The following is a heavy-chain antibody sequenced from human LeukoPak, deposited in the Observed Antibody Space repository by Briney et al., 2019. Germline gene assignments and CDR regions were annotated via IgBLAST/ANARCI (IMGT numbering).Heavy chain of an antibody. D-gene: IGHD3-3*01. CDR1: GGSISSGDYY. V-gene: IGHV4-30-4*01. Sequence: SETLSLTCTVSGGSISSGDYYWSWIRQPPGKGLEWIGYIYYSGSTYYNPSLKSRVTISVDTSKNQFSLKPSSVTAADTAVYYCARAPKYYDFWSGYLYFDYWGQETLVTVSS. CDR2: IYYSGST. J-gene: IGHJ4*02. CDR3: ARAPKYYDFWSGYLYFDY.